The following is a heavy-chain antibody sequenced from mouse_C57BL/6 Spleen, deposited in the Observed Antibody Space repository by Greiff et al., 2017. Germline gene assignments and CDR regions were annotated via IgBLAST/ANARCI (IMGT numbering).Heavy chain of an antibody. CDR2: IDPSDSET. J-gene: IGHJ4*01. V-gene: IGHV1-52*01. Sequence: QVQLQQPGAELVRPGSSVTLSCKASGYTFTSYWMHWVKQRPIHGLEWIGNIDPSDSETHYNQKFKDKAILTVDKSSSTAYMQLSILTSEDSAGDYCAREDYDGTGYAMDYWGQGTSVTVSS. CDR1: GYTFTSYW. D-gene: IGHD2-4*01. CDR3: AREDYDGTGYAMDY.